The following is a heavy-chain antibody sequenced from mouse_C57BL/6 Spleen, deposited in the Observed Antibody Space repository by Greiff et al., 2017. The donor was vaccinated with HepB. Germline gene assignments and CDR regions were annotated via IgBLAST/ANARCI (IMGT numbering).Heavy chain of an antibody. CDR1: GYTFTSYW. CDR2: IHPNSGST. V-gene: IGHV1-64*01. J-gene: IGHJ3*01. CDR3: ANYYYGSSYVWFAY. Sequence: QVQLQQPGAELVKPGASVKLSCKASGYTFTSYWMHWVKQRPGQGLEWIGMIHPNSGSTNYNEKFKSKATLTVDKSSSTAYMQLSSLTSEDSAVYYCANYYYGSSYVWFAYWGQGTLVTVSA. D-gene: IGHD1-1*01.